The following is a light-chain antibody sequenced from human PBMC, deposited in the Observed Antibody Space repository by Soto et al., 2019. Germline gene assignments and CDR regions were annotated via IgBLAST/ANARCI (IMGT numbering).Light chain of an antibody. V-gene: IGLV1-40*01. CDR3: QSYGSSLSAL. Sequence: QSVLPQPHSVSGAPGQRVTISCTGSSSNIGAGYDVHWYQQLPGTAPKLLIYGNSNRPSGVPDRFSGSKSGTSASLAITGLQAEDEADYYCQSYGSSLSALFGGGTKLTVL. CDR1: SSNIGAGYD. J-gene: IGLJ2*01. CDR2: GNS.